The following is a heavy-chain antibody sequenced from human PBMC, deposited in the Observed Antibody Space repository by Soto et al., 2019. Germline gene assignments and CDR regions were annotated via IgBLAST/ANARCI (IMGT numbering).Heavy chain of an antibody. CDR2: TYWNDDK. CDR1: GFSLSTSGVG. D-gene: IGHD2-15*01. V-gene: IGHV2-5*01. Sequence: QITLKESGPTLVKPTQTLTLTCTFSGFSLSTSGVGVGWIRQPPGKALEWLALTYWNDDKRYSPPLKSRLTITKDTSKNQVVLTMTNMDPVDTATYYCAHRARAGYCSGGSCLDENWFDPWGQGTLVTVSS. J-gene: IGHJ5*02. CDR3: AHRARAGYCSGGSCLDENWFDP.